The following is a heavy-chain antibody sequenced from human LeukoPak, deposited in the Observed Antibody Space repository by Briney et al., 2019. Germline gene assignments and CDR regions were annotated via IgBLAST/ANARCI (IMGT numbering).Heavy chain of an antibody. CDR2: ISAYNGNT. CDR3: ARGSRLGVVERDAFDI. J-gene: IGHJ3*02. V-gene: IGHV1-18*01. D-gene: IGHD3-3*01. Sequence: GASVKVSCKASGYTFTSYGISWVRQAPGQGLEWMGWISAYNGNTNYAQKLQGRVTMTTDTSTSTAYMELSRLRIEDTAVYYCARGSRLGVVERDAFDIWGQGTMVTVSS. CDR1: GYTFTSYG.